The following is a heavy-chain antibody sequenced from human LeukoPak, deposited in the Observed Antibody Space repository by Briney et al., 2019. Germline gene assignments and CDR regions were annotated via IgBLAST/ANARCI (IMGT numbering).Heavy chain of an antibody. CDR2: INPNSGGT. CDR3: ARQPYYDILTGPNWFDP. D-gene: IGHD3-9*01. V-gene: IGHV1-2*02. CDR1: GYTFTGYY. J-gene: IGHJ5*02. Sequence: ASVKVSCKASGYTFTGYYMHWVRQAPGQGLEWRGWINPNSGGTNYAQKFQGRVTMTRDTSISTAYMELSRLRSDDTAVYYCARQPYYDILTGPNWFDPWGQGTLVTVSS.